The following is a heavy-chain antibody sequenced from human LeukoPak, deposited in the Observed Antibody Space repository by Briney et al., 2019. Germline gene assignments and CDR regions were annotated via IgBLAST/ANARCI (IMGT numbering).Heavy chain of an antibody. V-gene: IGHV3-53*01. D-gene: IGHD1-26*01. CDR3: ARGGGYYAIDY. CDR2: LYSDDTT. CDR1: GFTFSRYW. Sequence: GGSLRLSCVGSGFTFSRYWLNWVRQAPGKGLEWVSVLYSDDTTYYADSVKGRFTISRDNSKNTLYLQMKNLRAEDTAVYYCARGGGYYAIDYWGQGTLVTVSS. J-gene: IGHJ4*02.